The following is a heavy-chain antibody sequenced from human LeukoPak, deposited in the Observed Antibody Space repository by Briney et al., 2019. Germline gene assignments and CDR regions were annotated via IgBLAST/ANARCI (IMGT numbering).Heavy chain of an antibody. CDR2: ISSSGSTI. CDR1: GFTFNSYA. CDR3: ARAPHSAGTGAFDI. J-gene: IGHJ3*02. V-gene: IGHV3-48*04. D-gene: IGHD6-13*01. Sequence: GGSLRLSCAASGFTFNSYAMNWVRQSPGKGLEWVSYISSSGSTIYYADSVKGRFTISRDNAKNSLYLQMNSLRAEDTAVYYCARAPHSAGTGAFDIWGQGTMVTVSS.